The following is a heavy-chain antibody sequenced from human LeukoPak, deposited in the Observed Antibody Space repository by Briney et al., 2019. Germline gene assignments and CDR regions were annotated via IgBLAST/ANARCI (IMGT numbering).Heavy chain of an antibody. J-gene: IGHJ4*02. CDR2: ISYDGSDK. CDR3: AKDDGSSTSWAFDY. D-gene: IGHD2-2*01. CDR1: GFTFSSYT. Sequence: GGSLRLSCAASGFTFSSYTLHWVRQAPGKGLEWVAVISYDGSDKYYADSVKGRFTISRDNPKNTLYLQMNSLRAEDTAVYYCAKDDGSSTSWAFDYWGQGTLVTVSS. V-gene: IGHV3-30-3*01.